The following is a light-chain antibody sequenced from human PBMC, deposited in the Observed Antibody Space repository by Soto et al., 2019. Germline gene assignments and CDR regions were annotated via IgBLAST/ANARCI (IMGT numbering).Light chain of an antibody. J-gene: IGKJ1*01. CDR1: QSIRSD. V-gene: IGKV3-15*01. CDR3: QQYNYWPPWT. CDR2: GAS. Sequence: EVVMPTSKDTLSVSPVAMSTLCFRASQSIRSDLAWYQQKSGQSPRLLIYGASTRATGIPPRFSGSGSGTEFTLTIRNLQSEDLAVYYCQQYNYWPPWTFGKGTKVAIK.